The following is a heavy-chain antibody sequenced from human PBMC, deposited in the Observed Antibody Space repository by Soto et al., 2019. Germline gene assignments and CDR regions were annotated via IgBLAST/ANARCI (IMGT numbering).Heavy chain of an antibody. D-gene: IGHD2-21*02. CDR1: GGTFSSYA. J-gene: IGHJ1*01. CDR3: AREAAYCGGDCFGYFQH. V-gene: IGHV1-69*06. CDR2: IIPIFGTA. Sequence: SVKVSCKASGGTFSSYAISWVRQAPGQGLEWMGGIIPIFGTANYAQKFQGRVTITADKSTSTAYMELSSLRSEDTAVYYCAREAAYCGGDCFGYFQHWGQGTPVTVSS.